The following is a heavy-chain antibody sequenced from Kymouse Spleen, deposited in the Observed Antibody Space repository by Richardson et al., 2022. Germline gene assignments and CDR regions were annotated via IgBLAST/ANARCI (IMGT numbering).Heavy chain of an antibody. Sequence: EVQLVESGGGLVQPGGSLKLSCAASGFTFSGSAMHWVRQASGKGLEWVGRIRSKANSYATAYAASVKGRFTISRDDSKNTAYLQMNSLKTEDTAVYYCAKDSSSWFYYYYYGMDVWGQGTTVTVSS. CDR1: GFTFSGSA. CDR2: IRSKANSYAT. D-gene: IGHD6-13*01. CDR3: AKDSSSWFYYYYYGMDV. V-gene: IGHV3-73*02. J-gene: IGHJ6*02.